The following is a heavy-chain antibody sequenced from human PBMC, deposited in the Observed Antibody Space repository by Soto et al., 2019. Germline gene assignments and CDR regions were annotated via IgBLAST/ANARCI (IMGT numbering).Heavy chain of an antibody. CDR1: GFTLSSYA. Sequence: HVQLVESGGGVVQPGRSLRLSCAASGFTLSSYAMHWVRQAPGKGLEWVAIISYDGSNKYYADSVKGRFTISRDNSKNTLYLQMNSLRAEDTAVYCRARDWLASSGYADYWGQGTLVTVSS. J-gene: IGHJ4*02. D-gene: IGHD5-12*01. CDR2: ISYDGSNK. CDR3: ARDWLASSGYADY. V-gene: IGHV3-30-3*01.